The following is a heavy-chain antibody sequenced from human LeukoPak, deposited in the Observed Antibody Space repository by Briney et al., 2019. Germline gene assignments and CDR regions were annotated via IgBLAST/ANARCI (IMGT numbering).Heavy chain of an antibody. CDR3: VRVDSAYYFDY. J-gene: IGHJ4*02. Sequence: GGSLRLSCAASGFTFSDHYMDWVRQAPGKGLEWVGRTRKKANGYTTEYAASVEGRFTISRDDSKNSLYLQMNSLKTEDTAVYYCVRVDSAYYFDYWGQGTLVTVSS. V-gene: IGHV3-72*01. D-gene: IGHD4-11*01. CDR1: GFTFSDHY. CDR2: TRKKANGYTT.